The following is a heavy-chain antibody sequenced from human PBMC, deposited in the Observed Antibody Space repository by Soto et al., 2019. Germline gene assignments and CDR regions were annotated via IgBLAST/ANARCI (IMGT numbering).Heavy chain of an antibody. V-gene: IGHV1-2*02. Sequence: ASVKVSCKASGYAFTGHYIHWVRQAPEQGPEWMGEIGPESGSTRYAQKFQGRVTMTRDTSITTVYMELKNLSPDDTAVYYCGRGRSGQIVVFYWGQGTPVTVSS. CDR2: IGPESGST. D-gene: IGHD1-26*01. CDR3: GRGRSGQIVVFY. CDR1: GYAFTGHY. J-gene: IGHJ4*02.